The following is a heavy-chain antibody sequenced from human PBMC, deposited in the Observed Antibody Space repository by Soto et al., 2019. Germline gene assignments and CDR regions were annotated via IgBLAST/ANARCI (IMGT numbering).Heavy chain of an antibody. D-gene: IGHD2-21*02. Sequence: PSETLSLTCIVSGESISSSSDYWGWIRHPPGKGLEWIGSIYYSGRTYYNPSFKSRVTISIDTSKNQFSLKLSSVTATDTAVYYCARQRTTVVTQAYFDHWGQGALVTVSS. CDR3: ARQRTTVVTQAYFDH. CDR1: GESISSSSDY. V-gene: IGHV4-39*01. J-gene: IGHJ4*02. CDR2: IYYSGRT.